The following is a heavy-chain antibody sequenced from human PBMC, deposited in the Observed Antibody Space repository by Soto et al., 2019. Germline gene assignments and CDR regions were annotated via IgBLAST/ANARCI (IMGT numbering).Heavy chain of an antibody. V-gene: IGHV4-59*01. J-gene: IGHJ6*03. CDR2: IYYSGST. D-gene: IGHD2-2*01. CDR1: GGSISSYY. Sequence: SETLSLTCTVSGGSISSYYWSWIRQPPGKGLEWIGYIYYSGSTNYNPSLKSRVTISVDTSKNQFSLKLSSVTAADTAVYYCARVTGHASLYYYYYYMDVWGKGTTVTVSS. CDR3: ARVTGHASLYYYYYYMDV.